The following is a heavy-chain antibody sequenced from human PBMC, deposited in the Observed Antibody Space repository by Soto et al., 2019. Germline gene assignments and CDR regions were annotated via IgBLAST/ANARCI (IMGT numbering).Heavy chain of an antibody. CDR3: ASFGVASMNWFDP. CDR1: GVSITSGDYY. D-gene: IGHD3-3*01. Sequence: QVQLQESGPGLAETLSLTCTVSGVSITSGDYYWNWIRQPPGKGLEWIGSIYYGGNTYYNPSLKSRFTISLDTSTTQFSLKLTSVTAADTAVYYCASFGVASMNWFDPWGQGTLVTVSS. J-gene: IGHJ5*02. V-gene: IGHV4-30-4*01. CDR2: IYYGGNT.